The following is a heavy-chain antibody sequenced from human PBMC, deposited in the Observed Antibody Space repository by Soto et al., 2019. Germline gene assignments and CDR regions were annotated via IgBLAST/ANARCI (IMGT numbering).Heavy chain of an antibody. V-gene: IGHV3-20*04. J-gene: IGHJ4*02. CDR2: INWNGGST. CDR3: ARLYSSAWYGPGRY. Sequence: PGGALRHSCAPSRFIKDDSRMSWVRQAPGKGLEWVSGINWNGGSTGYADSVKGRFTISRDNAKNSLYLQMNSLRAEDTALYYCARLYSSAWYGPGRYWGQGT. CDR1: RFIKDDSR. D-gene: IGHD6-19*01.